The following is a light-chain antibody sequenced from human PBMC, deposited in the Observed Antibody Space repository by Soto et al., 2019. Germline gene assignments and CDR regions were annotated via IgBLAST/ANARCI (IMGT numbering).Light chain of an antibody. CDR3: QQYSSYEIFA. J-gene: IGKJ3*01. CDR1: QSVSAW. Sequence: DIQVTQSPSTLSASVGDRVTRTCRASQSVSAWLAWFQQKPGKAPKLLIYKTSNLESGVPSRFSGSVSETKFTLTISSLQSDDFGTYLCQQYSSYEIFAFGPGTKVHIK. V-gene: IGKV1-5*03. CDR2: KTS.